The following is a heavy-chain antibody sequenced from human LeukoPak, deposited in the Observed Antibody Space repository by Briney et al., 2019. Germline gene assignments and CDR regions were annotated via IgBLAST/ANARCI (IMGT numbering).Heavy chain of an antibody. Sequence: PGGSLRLSCAASGFTFSSYWMSWVRQAPGKGLEWVANIKQDGGETFYVDSVKDRFTISRDNAKNSLYLQMNSLRAEDTAVYYCARIYCSGGSCTQSYYYYYYMDVWGKGTTVTVSS. CDR3: ARIYCSGGSCTQSYYYYYYMDV. J-gene: IGHJ6*03. CDR2: IKQDGGET. CDR1: GFTFSSYW. V-gene: IGHV3-7*01. D-gene: IGHD2-15*01.